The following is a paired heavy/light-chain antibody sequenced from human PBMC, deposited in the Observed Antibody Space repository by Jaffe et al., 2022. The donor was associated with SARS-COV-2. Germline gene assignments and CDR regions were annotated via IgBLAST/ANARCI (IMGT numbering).Light chain of an antibody. Sequence: DIVMTQSPDSVAVSLGERATINCKSSQSVLSSSNNKNYLAWFQQKPGQPPKLLIYWASTRELGVPNRFSGSGSGTDFTLTISSLQPEDVAVYYCHQYYDTPWTFGQGTKVEVK. V-gene: IGKV4-1*01. J-gene: IGKJ1*01. CDR3: HQYYDTPWT. CDR1: QSVLSSSNNKNY. CDR2: WAS.
Heavy chain of an antibody. CDR3: ARAFPALDY. CDR2: IYYSGSP. Sequence: QVQLQESGPGLVRPSQTLSLTCTVSGDSINSGDFSWTWLRQPPGKGLEWIGSIYYSGSPYYTPSLKSRLTISVDTSKNQFSLKLSSVTAADTAVYYCARAFPALDYWGQGTLVTVSS. CDR1: GDSINSGDFS. V-gene: IGHV4-30-4*01. D-gene: IGHD3-3*02. J-gene: IGHJ4*02.